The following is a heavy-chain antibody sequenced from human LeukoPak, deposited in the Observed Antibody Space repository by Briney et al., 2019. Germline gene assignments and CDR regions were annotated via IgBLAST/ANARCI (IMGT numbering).Heavy chain of an antibody. D-gene: IGHD4-17*01. CDR1: GFTFSSYG. CDR2: ISYDGSNK. V-gene: IGHV3-30*18. Sequence: GGSLRLSCAASGFTFSSYGMHWVRQAPGKGLEWVAAISYDGSNKYYADSVKGRFTISRDNSKNTLYLQMNSLRAEDTAVYYCAKLLRTVTTWFDYWGQGTLVTVSS. J-gene: IGHJ4*02. CDR3: AKLLRTVTTWFDY.